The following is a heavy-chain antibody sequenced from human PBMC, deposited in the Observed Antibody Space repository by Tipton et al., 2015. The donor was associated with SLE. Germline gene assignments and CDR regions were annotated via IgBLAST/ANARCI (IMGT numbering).Heavy chain of an antibody. V-gene: IGHV4-39*07. CDR1: GGSISSSDYY. J-gene: IGHJ4*02. Sequence: TLSLTCSVSGGSISSSDYYWGWIRQPPGKWLEWVASIYHSGTTHSNPSLRSRVTISIDTSKKQFSLRLTSVTAADTAVYFCARDFVHCSNTSCYTGKFDYWCQGTTVSVAS. CDR2: IYHSGTT. D-gene: IGHD2-2*02. CDR3: ARDFVHCSNTSCYTGKFDY.